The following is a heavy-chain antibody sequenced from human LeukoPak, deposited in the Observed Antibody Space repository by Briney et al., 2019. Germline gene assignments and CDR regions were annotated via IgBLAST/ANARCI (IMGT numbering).Heavy chain of an antibody. Sequence: GGSLRLSCAASGFTFSNAWMSWVRQAPRKGLEWVGRIKSKTDGGTTDYAEPVKGRFTISRDNSKNTLYLQMNSLKTEDTAVYYCTTDSSGYYSVDYWGQGTLVTVSS. V-gene: IGHV3-15*01. CDR2: IKSKTDGGTT. CDR3: TTDSSGYYSVDY. J-gene: IGHJ4*02. CDR1: GFTFSNAW. D-gene: IGHD3-22*01.